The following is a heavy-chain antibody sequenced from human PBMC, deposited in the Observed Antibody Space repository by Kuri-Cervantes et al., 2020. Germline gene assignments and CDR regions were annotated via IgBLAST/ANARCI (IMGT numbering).Heavy chain of an antibody. J-gene: IGHJ4*02. CDR2: IWYDGSNK. V-gene: IGHV3-30*02. CDR1: GFTFSSYG. Sequence: GESLKISCAASGFTFSSYGMHWVRQAPGKGLEWVAVIWYDGSNKYYADSVKGRFTISRDNSKNTLYLQMNSLRAEDTAVYYCAKDAVSSGWLFYWGQGTLVTVSS. D-gene: IGHD6-19*01. CDR3: AKDAVSSGWLFY.